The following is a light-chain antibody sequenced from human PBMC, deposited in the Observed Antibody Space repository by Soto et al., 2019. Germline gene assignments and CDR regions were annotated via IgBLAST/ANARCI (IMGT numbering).Light chain of an antibody. CDR1: SSNIGSNI. CDR3: AAWDDSLNVV. J-gene: IGLJ2*01. Sequence: QSVLTQPPSASGTPGQRVTISCSGSSSNIGSNIVNWYQQLPGTAPKLLIYSSNQRPSGVPDRFSGSKSGTSASLAISGLQSEDEADYYCAAWDDSLNVVFGGGTKLTVL. V-gene: IGLV1-44*01. CDR2: SSN.